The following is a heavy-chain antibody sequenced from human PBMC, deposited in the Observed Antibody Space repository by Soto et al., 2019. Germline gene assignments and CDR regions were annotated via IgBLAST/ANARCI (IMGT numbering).Heavy chain of an antibody. D-gene: IGHD3-10*01. J-gene: IGHJ4*02. CDR3: AVLLAGGGGDGN. Sequence: QVQLQESGPGLVKPSETLSLTCTVSGASVNSRDYHWSWIRQPPGRGLEWIGQVQNGGTTEFASSSLKSRLTFSIDASKNQFSLKVNSVTAADTAIYYCAVLLAGGGGDGNWGQGTLVTVSS. V-gene: IGHV4-61*08. CDR2: VQNGGTT. CDR1: GASVNSRDYH.